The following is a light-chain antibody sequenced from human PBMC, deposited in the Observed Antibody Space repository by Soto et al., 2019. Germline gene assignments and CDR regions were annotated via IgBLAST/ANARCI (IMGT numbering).Light chain of an antibody. J-gene: IGKJ5*01. Sequence: IQLTQSPSSLSASVGDRVTISCRASQDIAIYLAWYQQKPGEAPKLLIYAASTLYGGVPSRFSGSGSGTDFTLTISSLQPEDIATYYCQESYSTSFGQGTRLEIK. CDR1: QDIAIY. V-gene: IGKV1-39*01. CDR2: AAS. CDR3: QESYSTS.